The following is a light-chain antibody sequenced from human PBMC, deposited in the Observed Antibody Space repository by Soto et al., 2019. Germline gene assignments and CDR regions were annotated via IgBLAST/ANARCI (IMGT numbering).Light chain of an antibody. J-gene: IGKJ1*01. Sequence: DIQMTQSPSSLSASVGDRVTITCRASQGISNYLAWYQQKRGKVPKLLIYAASTLQSGVPARFSGSGSGTDVTLPISSLQPEDVATYYCQKYNSAAWRFGQGTKVEIK. V-gene: IGKV1-27*01. CDR1: QGISNY. CDR2: AAS. CDR3: QKYNSAAWR.